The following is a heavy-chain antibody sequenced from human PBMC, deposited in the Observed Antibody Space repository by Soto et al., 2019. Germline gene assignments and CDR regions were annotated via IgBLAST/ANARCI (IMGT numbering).Heavy chain of an antibody. J-gene: IGHJ6*02. CDR3: ASTFQGYYYYGMDV. CDR1: GGSFSGYY. Sequence: SSETLSLTCAVYGGSFSGYYWSWIRQPPGKGLEWIGEINHSGSTNYNPSLKSRVTISVDTSKNQFSLKLSSVTAADTAVYYCASTFQGYYYYGMDVWGQGTTVTVSS. CDR2: INHSGST. V-gene: IGHV4-34*01.